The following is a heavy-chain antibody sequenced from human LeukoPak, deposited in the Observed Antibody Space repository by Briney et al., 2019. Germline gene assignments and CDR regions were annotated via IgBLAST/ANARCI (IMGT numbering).Heavy chain of an antibody. V-gene: IGHV1-18*01. CDR3: ARDESSGWYGRGLDY. CDR1: GYTFTSYG. D-gene: IGHD6-19*01. Sequence: SVKVSCKASGYTFTSYGISWVRQAPGQGLEWMGWISAYNGNTKYAQKLQGRVTMTTDTSTSTAYMELRSLRSDDTAVYYCARDESSGWYGRGLDYWGQGTLVTVSS. J-gene: IGHJ4*02. CDR2: ISAYNGNT.